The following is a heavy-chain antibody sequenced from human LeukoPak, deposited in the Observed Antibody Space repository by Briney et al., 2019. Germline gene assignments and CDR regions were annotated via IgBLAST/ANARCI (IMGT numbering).Heavy chain of an antibody. Sequence: PSETLSLTCTVSGGSISNYYWNSIRQPPGKGLEWIGHIYYSGSTNYNPSLKSRVTISVDTSKNQFSLKLSSVTAADTAVYYCARGRVSSRRPDAFDIWGQGTMVTVSS. D-gene: IGHD2-8*01. V-gene: IGHV4-59*01. CDR1: GGSISNYY. CDR2: IYYSGST. J-gene: IGHJ3*02. CDR3: ARGRVSSRRPDAFDI.